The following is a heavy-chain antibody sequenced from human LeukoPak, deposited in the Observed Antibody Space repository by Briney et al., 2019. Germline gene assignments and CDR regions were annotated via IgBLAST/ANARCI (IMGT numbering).Heavy chain of an antibody. CDR3: ARELRTFDS. D-gene: IGHD3-16*01. J-gene: IGHJ4*02. CDR1: GFTFSSYW. Sequence: PGGSLRLSCAVSGFTFSSYWMTWVRQAPGKGLEWVANIKHNGDELNYVDSVEDRFTISRDNAKNSLYLHMTGLRAEDTAVYYCARELRTFDSWGQGTLVTVSS. CDR2: IKHNGDEL. V-gene: IGHV3-7*01.